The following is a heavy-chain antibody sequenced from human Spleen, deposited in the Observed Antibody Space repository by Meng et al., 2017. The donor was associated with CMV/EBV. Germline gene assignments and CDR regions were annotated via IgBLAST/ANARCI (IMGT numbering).Heavy chain of an antibody. CDR3: ARDQNGYNNLDY. CDR2: IYYSGTT. CDR1: GGSINNGGSY. V-gene: IGHV4-31*02. J-gene: IGHJ4*02. D-gene: IGHD5-24*01. Sequence: GSGGSINNGGSYWSWIRQLPGQGLEWIGYIYYSGTTYYNPSLKSRVTISVDTSKNQFSLRLNSMTAADTAVYYCARDQNGYNNLDYWGQGALVTVSS.